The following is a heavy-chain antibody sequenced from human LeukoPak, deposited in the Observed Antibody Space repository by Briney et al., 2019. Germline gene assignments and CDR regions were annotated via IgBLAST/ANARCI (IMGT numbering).Heavy chain of an antibody. J-gene: IGHJ6*04. CDR1: GGTFSSYA. V-gene: IGHV1-69*13. Sequence: SVKVSCKASGGTFSSYAISWVRQAPGQGLEWMGGIIPIFGTANYAQKFQGRVTITADESTSTAYMELSSLRSEDTAVYYCAREIPRLRYFDWFPKGPGTDVWGKGTTVTVSS. CDR3: AREIPRLRYFDWFPKGPGTDV. D-gene: IGHD3-9*01. CDR2: IIPIFGTA.